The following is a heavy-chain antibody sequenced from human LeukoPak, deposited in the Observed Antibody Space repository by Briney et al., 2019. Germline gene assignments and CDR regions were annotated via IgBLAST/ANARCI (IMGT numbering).Heavy chain of an antibody. Sequence: GGSLRLSCAASGFTFSSYTMNWVRQPPGKGLEWVSNIGTSSTTIYYADSVKGRFTISRDNSKNTLYLQMNSLRAEDTAVYYCARASMIVVVITYFDYWGQGTLVTVSS. CDR1: GFTFSSYT. CDR2: IGTSSTTI. D-gene: IGHD3-22*01. V-gene: IGHV3-48*01. CDR3: ARASMIVVVITYFDY. J-gene: IGHJ4*02.